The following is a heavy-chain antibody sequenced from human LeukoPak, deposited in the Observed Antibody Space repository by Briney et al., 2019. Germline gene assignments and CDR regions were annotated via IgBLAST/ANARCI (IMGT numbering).Heavy chain of an antibody. D-gene: IGHD3-3*01. CDR1: GFTVSSNY. Sequence: TGGSLRLSCAASGFTVSSNYMSWVRQAPGKGLEWVSYISSSSTIYYADSVKGRFTISRDNAKNSLYLQMNSLRAEDTAVYYCARDRQGGDYDFWSGYYSFDYWGQGTLVTVSS. CDR2: ISSSSTI. J-gene: IGHJ4*02. V-gene: IGHV3-69-1*01. CDR3: ARDRQGGDYDFWSGYYSFDY.